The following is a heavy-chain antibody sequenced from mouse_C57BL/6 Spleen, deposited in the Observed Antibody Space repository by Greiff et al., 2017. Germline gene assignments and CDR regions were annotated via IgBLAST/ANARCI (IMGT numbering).Heavy chain of an antibody. CDR3: AYGNPWFAY. CDR1: GYTFTSYW. CDR2: IHPNSGST. J-gene: IGHJ3*01. D-gene: IGHD2-1*01. Sequence: QVQLQQPGAELVKPGASVKLSCKASGYTFTSYWMHWVKQRPGQGLEWIGMIHPNSGSTNYNEKFKSKATLTVDKSSSTAYMQLKSLTSEDSAVYYCAYGNPWFAYWGQGTLVTVSA. V-gene: IGHV1-64*01.